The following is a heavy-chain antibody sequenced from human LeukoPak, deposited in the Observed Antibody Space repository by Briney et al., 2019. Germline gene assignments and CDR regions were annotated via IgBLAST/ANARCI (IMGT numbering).Heavy chain of an antibody. Sequence: SQTLSLTCTVSDGSINSGGEYWCWIRQHPGKGLEWIGYVYYTGNTHYNPSLKSRVTMSVDTSKNHFSLKLNSVTAADTAIYYCARGTAEFDYDNSGYLHWFDPWGQGILVTVSS. CDR2: VYYTGNT. CDR3: ARGTAEFDYDNSGYLHWFDP. D-gene: IGHD3-22*01. J-gene: IGHJ5*02. V-gene: IGHV4-31*03. CDR1: DGSINSGGEY.